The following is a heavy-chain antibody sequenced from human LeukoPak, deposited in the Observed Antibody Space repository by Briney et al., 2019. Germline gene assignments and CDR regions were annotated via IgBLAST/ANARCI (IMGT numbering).Heavy chain of an antibody. CDR1: GDSITSYF. D-gene: IGHD6-13*01. CDR2: VFYIGST. Sequence: SETLSLTRTVSGDSITSYFWSWIRQPPGKGLEWIGYVFYIGSTNYNPSLKSRVTLSVDTSKNQFSLNLRSVTAADTAVYYCARGPFRDSSSWYYFDYWGQGTLATVSS. J-gene: IGHJ4*02. CDR3: ARGPFRDSSSWYYFDY. V-gene: IGHV4-59*01.